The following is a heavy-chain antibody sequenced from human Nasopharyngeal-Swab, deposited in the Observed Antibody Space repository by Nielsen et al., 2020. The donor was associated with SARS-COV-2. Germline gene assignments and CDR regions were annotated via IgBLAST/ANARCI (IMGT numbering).Heavy chain of an antibody. J-gene: IGHJ6*03. D-gene: IGHD6-19*01. Sequence: GESLKISCPASGFTFSSYALIWVRQAPGKGLEWVSAISGSGGSTYYADSVKGRFTISSDNSNNTLNMQMNSLRAEDTAVYYCAKVGKEQWLGLWNYYMDVWGKGTTVTVSS. CDR2: ISGSGGST. V-gene: IGHV3-23*01. CDR3: AKVGKEQWLGLWNYYMDV. CDR1: GFTFSSYA.